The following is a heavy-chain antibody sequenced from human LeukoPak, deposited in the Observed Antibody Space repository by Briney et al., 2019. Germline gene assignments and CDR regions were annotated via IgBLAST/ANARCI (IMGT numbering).Heavy chain of an antibody. D-gene: IGHD3-10*01. Sequence: GESLKISCKGSGYSFTSYWIAWVRQMPGKGLEWMGIIYPGDSYTTYSPSFQGQVTISADKSISTAYPQWRSLKASDTAMYYCAGRSGSDALDIWGQGTMVTVSS. CDR1: GYSFTSYW. V-gene: IGHV5-51*01. J-gene: IGHJ3*02. CDR3: AGRSGSDALDI. CDR2: IYPGDSYT.